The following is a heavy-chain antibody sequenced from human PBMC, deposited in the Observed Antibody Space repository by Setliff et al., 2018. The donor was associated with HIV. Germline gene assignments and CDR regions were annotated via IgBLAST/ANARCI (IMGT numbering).Heavy chain of an antibody. V-gene: IGHV3-43D*04. CDR1: GFTFDDYA. CDR3: AKGYRRSSGWPEYYYYALDV. CDR2: ISWDGGGT. D-gene: IGHD6-19*01. J-gene: IGHJ6*04. Sequence: PGGSLRLSCAASGFTFDDYAMHWVRQAPGKGLEWDSLISWDGGGTYYADSVKGRFTISRDNSKNSLYLQMNSLRAEDTAFYYCAKGYRRSSGWPEYYYYALDVWGKGTTVTVSS.